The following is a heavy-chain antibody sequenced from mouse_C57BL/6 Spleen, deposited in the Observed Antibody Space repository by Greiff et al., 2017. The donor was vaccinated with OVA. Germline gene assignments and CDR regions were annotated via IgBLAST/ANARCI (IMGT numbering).Heavy chain of an antibody. CDR1: GFTFTDYY. CDR2: IRNKANGYTT. CDR3: ARRLRDAMDY. J-gene: IGHJ4*01. Sequence: EVMLVESGGGLVQPGGSLSLSCAASGFTFTDYYMSWVRQPPGKALEWLGFIRNKANGYTTEYSASVKGRFTISRDNSQSILYLQMNALRAEDSATYYCARRLRDAMDYWGQGTSVTVSS. D-gene: IGHD1-2*01. V-gene: IGHV7-3*01.